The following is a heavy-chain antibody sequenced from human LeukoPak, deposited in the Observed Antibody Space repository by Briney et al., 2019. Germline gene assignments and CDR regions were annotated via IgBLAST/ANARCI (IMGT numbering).Heavy chain of an antibody. CDR3: AKLYGSDY. CDR2: ISDSGTTI. V-gene: IGHV3-48*03. D-gene: IGHD3-10*01. J-gene: IGHJ4*02. CDR1: GFTFSSCE. Sequence: GGSLRLSCAASGFTFSSCEMHWVRQAPGKGLEWVSYISDSGTTIYYADSVKGRFTISRDNAKNSLYLQMNSLRAEDTAVYYCAKLYGSDYWGQGTLVTVSS.